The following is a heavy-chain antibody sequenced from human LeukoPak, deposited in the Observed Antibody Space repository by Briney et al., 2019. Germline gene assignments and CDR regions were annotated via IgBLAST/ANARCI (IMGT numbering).Heavy chain of an antibody. CDR3: ARGRATVGGDYYYYYMDV. V-gene: IGHV4-4*07. CDR2: IYTSGST. CDR1: GGSISSSY. D-gene: IGHD4-23*01. J-gene: IGHJ6*03. Sequence: SETLSLTCTVSGGSISSSYWSWIRQRAGKGLEWIGRIYTSGSTNYNTSLKSRITISVDTSKNQFSLKLTSVTAADTAVYYCARGRATVGGDYYYYYMDVWGKGTTVTVSS.